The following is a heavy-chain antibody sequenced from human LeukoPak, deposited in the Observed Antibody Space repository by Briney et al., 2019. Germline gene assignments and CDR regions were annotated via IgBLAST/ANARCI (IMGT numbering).Heavy chain of an antibody. J-gene: IGHJ1*01. CDR1: GYTFTGYY. D-gene: IGHD3-22*01. V-gene: IGHV1-2*02. CDR2: INPNIGGT. Sequence: GASVKVSCKASGYTFTGYYMHWVRQAPGEGREWMGWINPNIGGTNYAQKFQGRVTMTRDTSISTAYMELSRLRSDDTAVYYCATPGYYDSIFQHWGQGTLVTVSS. CDR3: ATPGYYDSIFQH.